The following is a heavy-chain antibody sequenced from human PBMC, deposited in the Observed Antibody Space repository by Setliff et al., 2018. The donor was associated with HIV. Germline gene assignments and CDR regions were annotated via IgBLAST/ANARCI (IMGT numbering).Heavy chain of an antibody. D-gene: IGHD2-8*01. CDR1: GYTFTGYF. CDR3: ATKAYCTNGVCLDAFDI. Sequence: GASVKVSCKASGYTFTGYFIHWVRQAPGQGLEWMGRIIPNSAGTNYAQKFQGRVTMTRDTSISTAYMELSRLRSDDTAVYYCATKAYCTNGVCLDAFDIWGQGTMVTVSS. CDR2: IIPNSAGT. J-gene: IGHJ3*02. V-gene: IGHV1-2*06.